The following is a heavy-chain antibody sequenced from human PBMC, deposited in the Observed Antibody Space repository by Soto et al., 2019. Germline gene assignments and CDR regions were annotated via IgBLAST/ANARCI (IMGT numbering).Heavy chain of an antibody. J-gene: IGHJ4*02. D-gene: IGHD3-22*01. CDR3: ARQSYDSSDYFDY. Sequence: QVQLQESGPGLVKPSETLSLTCTVSGDSITSSTYYWGWIRQPPGKGLEWIGSIYYSGSTYYNPSLNSRVXXSXDXFRIHFSLKLISVTAADTAVYYCARQSYDSSDYFDYWGQGTLVTVSS. CDR1: GDSITSSTYY. CDR2: IYYSGST. V-gene: IGHV4-39*01.